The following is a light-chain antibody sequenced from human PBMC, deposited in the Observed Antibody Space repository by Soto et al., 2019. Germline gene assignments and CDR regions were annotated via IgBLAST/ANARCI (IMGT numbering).Light chain of an antibody. CDR3: QQSSRSQVT. Sequence: ETVLTQSPATLSLSPGERATLSCGASQSVSNTYLAWYQQKPGLAPRLVIYDTNMRATGIPDRFSGSGSGTDFTLTISRLEPGDFAVYYCQQSSRSQVTFGQGTRLEIK. V-gene: IGKV3D-20*01. CDR1: QSVSNTY. J-gene: IGKJ5*01. CDR2: DTN.